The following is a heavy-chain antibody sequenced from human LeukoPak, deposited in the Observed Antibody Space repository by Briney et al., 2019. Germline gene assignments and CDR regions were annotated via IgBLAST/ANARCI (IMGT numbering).Heavy chain of an antibody. CDR2: FYYGGST. CDR3: TRRRAGRLYNWFDP. J-gene: IGHJ5*02. Sequence: PSETLSLTCTVSGGSISSSNDCWDWIRQPPGRGLEWIASFYYGGSTYYNPSLKSRVTISADTSKNQVSLKLRSVTAADTALYYCTRRRAGRLYNWFDPWGQGTLVTVSP. D-gene: IGHD1-1*01. V-gene: IGHV4-39*01. CDR1: GGSISSSNDC.